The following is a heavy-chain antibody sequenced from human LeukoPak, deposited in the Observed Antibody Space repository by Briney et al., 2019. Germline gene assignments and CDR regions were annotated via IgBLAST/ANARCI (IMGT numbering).Heavy chain of an antibody. CDR2: AFHSGNS. Sequence: SETLSLTCNVSGYSISRGYYWGWIRQPPGKGLEWIGSAFHSGNSFYNPSLKSRVTISLDTSKNQFSLKLSSVTAADTAVYYCARDSSNYDSTVDSWGQGTLVTVSS. D-gene: IGHD3-9*01. CDR3: ARDSSNYDSTVDS. CDR1: GYSISRGYY. J-gene: IGHJ4*02. V-gene: IGHV4-38-2*02.